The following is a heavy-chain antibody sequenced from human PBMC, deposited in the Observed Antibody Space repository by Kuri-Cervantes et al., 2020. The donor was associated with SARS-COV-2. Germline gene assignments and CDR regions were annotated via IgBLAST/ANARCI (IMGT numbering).Heavy chain of an antibody. CDR3: SRGWGGYCSSTSCYYYYYGMDV. V-gene: IGHV4-30-4*01. J-gene: IGHJ6*02. Sequence: LRLSCTVSGGSISSGDYYWSWIRQPPGKGLEWIGYIYYSGSTYYNPSLKSRVTITVDTSKNQFSLKLSSVTATDTAVYSCSRGWGGYCSSTSCYYYYYGMDVWGQGTTVTVSS. CDR1: GGSISSGDYY. D-gene: IGHD2-2*01. CDR2: IYYSGST.